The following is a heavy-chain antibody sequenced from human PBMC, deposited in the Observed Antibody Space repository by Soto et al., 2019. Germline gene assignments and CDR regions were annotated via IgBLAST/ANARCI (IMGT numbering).Heavy chain of an antibody. CDR3: ARSEGSSSWSPSSRYYYGMDV. CDR1: GYTFTSYA. V-gene: IGHV1-3*01. Sequence: ASVSVSCKASGYTFTSYAMHWVRQAPGQRLEWMGWINAGNGNTKYSQKFQGRVTITRDTSASTAYMELSSLRSEDTAVYYCARSEGSSSWSPSSRYYYGMDVWGQGTTVTVP. J-gene: IGHJ6*02. CDR2: INAGNGNT. D-gene: IGHD6-13*01.